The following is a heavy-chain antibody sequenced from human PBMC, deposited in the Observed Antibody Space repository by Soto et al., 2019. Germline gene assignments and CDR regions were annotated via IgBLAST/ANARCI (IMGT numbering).Heavy chain of an antibody. Sequence: QVQLVQSGAEVKKPGSSVKVSCKASGGTFGSYAISWVRQAPGQGLEWMGGIIPIFGTANYAQKFQGRVTITADESTSTAYMELSSLRSEDTAVYYCARLSGSYPYYYYYYGMDVWGQGTTVTVSS. V-gene: IGHV1-69*01. J-gene: IGHJ6*02. CDR1: GGTFGSYA. D-gene: IGHD1-26*01. CDR3: ARLSGSYPYYYYYYGMDV. CDR2: IIPIFGTA.